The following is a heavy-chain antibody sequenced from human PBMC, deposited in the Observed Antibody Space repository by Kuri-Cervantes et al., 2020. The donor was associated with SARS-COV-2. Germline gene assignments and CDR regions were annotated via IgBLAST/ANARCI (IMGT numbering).Heavy chain of an antibody. CDR1: GFTFSSYA. J-gene: IGHJ4*02. CDR2: ISGSGGST. Sequence: GESLKISCAASGFTFSSYAMSWVRQAPGKGLEWVSAISGSGGSTYYADSVKGRFTVSRDNSKNSLYLKMNSLSAEDTAVYYCARLGHCSGGSCYSAVYWGQGTLVTVSS. CDR3: ARLGHCSGGSCYSAVY. V-gene: IGHV3-23*01. D-gene: IGHD2-15*01.